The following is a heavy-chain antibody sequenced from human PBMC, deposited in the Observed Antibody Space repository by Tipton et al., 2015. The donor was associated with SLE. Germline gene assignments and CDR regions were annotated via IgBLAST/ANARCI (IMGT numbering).Heavy chain of an antibody. CDR2: INYSGST. CDR1: GGSFSNYY. CDR3: ARGLKVDY. J-gene: IGHJ4*02. Sequence: LRLSCAVYGGSFSNYYWSWIRQAPGKGLEWIGEINYSGSTNYNPSLKSRVTISVDTSKNQFSLKLSSVTAADTAVYYCARGLKVDYWGQGTLVTVSS. V-gene: IGHV4-34*01.